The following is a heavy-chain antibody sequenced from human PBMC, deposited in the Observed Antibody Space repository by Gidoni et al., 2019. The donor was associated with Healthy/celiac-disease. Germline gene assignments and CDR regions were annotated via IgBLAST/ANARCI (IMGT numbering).Heavy chain of an antibody. D-gene: IGHD4-17*01. Sequence: EVQLVESGGGLVKPGGSLRLSCAASGFTFSSYSMNWVRQAPGKGLEWVSSISSSSSYIYYADSVKGRFTISRDNAKNSLYLQMNSLRAEDTAVYYCARANDYGDYGSYWYFDLWGRGTLVTVSS. J-gene: IGHJ2*01. CDR3: ARANDYGDYGSYWYFDL. CDR2: ISSSSSYI. CDR1: GFTFSSYS. V-gene: IGHV3-21*01.